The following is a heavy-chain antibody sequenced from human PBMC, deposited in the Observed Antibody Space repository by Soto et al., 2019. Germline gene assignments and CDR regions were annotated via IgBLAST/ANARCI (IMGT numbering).Heavy chain of an antibody. D-gene: IGHD3-16*01. J-gene: IGHJ4*02. CDR2: ISADNGNT. CDR3: ARGTLSPTRTGGTRY. CDR1: GYTFHSYG. Sequence: QVQLVQSGAEVKKPGASVKVSCKASGYTFHSYGIIWVRQAPGQGLEWMGWISADNGNTNYAQKFQGRFTMTTDTSTGTADMVLRSLRSDDTAVYYCARGTLSPTRTGGTRYWGQGTLVTVSS. V-gene: IGHV1-18*01.